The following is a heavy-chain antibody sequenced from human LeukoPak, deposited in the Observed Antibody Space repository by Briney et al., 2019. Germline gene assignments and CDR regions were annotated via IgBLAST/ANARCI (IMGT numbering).Heavy chain of an antibody. CDR1: GGSISSGGYS. J-gene: IGHJ6*03. CDR2: IYYSGST. Sequence: RSSETLSLTCAVSGGSISSGGYSWSWIRQPPGKGLEWIGYIYYSGSTYHNPSLKSRVTISVDTSKNQFSLKLSSVTAADTAVYYCARGGEWLRIYYYYMDVWGKGTTVTVSS. CDR3: ARGGEWLRIYYYYMDV. V-gene: IGHV4-30-4*07. D-gene: IGHD5-12*01.